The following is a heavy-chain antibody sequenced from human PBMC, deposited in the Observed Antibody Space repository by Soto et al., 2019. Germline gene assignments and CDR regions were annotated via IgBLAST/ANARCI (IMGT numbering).Heavy chain of an antibody. CDR3: ARGSSSSWYYYYYGMDV. CDR1: GYTFTSYA. D-gene: IGHD6-13*01. Sequence: ASVQVSCKASGYTFTSYAMHWVRQAPGQRLEWMGWINAGNGNTKYSQKFQGRVTITRDTSASTAYMELSSLRSEDTAVYYCARGSSSSWYYYYYGMDVWGQGTTVTVSS. V-gene: IGHV1-3*01. CDR2: INAGNGNT. J-gene: IGHJ6*02.